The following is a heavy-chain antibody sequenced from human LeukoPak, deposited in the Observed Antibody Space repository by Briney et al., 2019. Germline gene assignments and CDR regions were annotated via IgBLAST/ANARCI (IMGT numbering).Heavy chain of an antibody. CDR2: MKQDGSEK. Sequence: GGSLRLSCTASGFTFTNYWMSWVRQAPGKGLEWVAYMKQDGSEKYYVDSVKGRFTISRDNAQNSLYLQMNSLRAEDTAVYYCARVNDCSSTSCYSSENHFDYWGQGTLVTVSS. D-gene: IGHD2-2*01. V-gene: IGHV3-7*01. CDR3: ARVNDCSSTSCYSSENHFDY. CDR1: GFTFTNYW. J-gene: IGHJ4*02.